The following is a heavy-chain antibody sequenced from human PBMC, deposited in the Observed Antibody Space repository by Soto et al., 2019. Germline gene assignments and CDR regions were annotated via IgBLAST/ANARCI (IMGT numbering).Heavy chain of an antibody. CDR1: GFTFSSYS. CDR3: AREDPCSANADDMDV. Sequence: EVQLVESGGGLVQPGGSLRLSCVASGFTFSSYSLHWVRQAPGKGLEWVSYISSSRGTIYYADSVKGRFTISRDNAENSLYLQMNSLRDDDTAVYYCAREDPCSANADDMDVWGQGTTVTVSS. D-gene: IGHD2-15*01. J-gene: IGHJ6*02. V-gene: IGHV3-48*02. CDR2: ISSSRGTI.